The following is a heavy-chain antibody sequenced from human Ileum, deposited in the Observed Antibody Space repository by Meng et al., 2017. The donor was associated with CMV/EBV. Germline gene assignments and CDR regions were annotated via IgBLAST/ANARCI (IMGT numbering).Heavy chain of an antibody. V-gene: IGHV3-30*02. D-gene: IGHD2-8*01. J-gene: IGHJ4*02. CDR2: IRSDGSDK. Sequence: GESLKISCATSGLTFTNHGMHWLRQAPGKGLEWVSFIRSDGSDKYYIDSVKGRFTISRDNSQNTVYLQMNSLRPDDTAVYYCAKDKGVSFFDYWGQGKLV. CDR3: AKDKGVSFFDY. CDR1: GLTFTNHG.